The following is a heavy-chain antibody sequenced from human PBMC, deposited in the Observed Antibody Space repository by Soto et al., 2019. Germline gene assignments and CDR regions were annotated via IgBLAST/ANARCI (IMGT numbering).Heavy chain of an antibody. CDR1: GFDSSYYW. CDR2: IDPDGTTT. V-gene: IGHV3-74*01. D-gene: IGHD1-1*01. CDR3: ARGPRPSSAGKGAY. J-gene: IGHJ1*01. Sequence: AGGSLRLSCALSGFDSSYYWIQWFRQSPGKGLEWVSRIDPDGTTTNYADSVKGRFSVSRDNAKKTIYLQMNSLTADDTALYYCARGPRPSSAGKGAYWSQGTLVTVSS.